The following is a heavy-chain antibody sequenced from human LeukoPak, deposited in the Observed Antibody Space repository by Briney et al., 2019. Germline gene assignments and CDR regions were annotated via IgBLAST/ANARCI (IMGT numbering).Heavy chain of an antibody. CDR1: GGSISSYY. V-gene: IGHV4-59*12. D-gene: IGHD6-19*01. CDR2: IYYSGST. Sequence: SETLSLTCTVSGGSISSYYWSWTRQPPGKGLEWIGYIYYSGSTNYNPSLKSRVTMSVDTSKNQFSLKLSSVTAADTAVYYCARSPPAVAGNWYFQHWGQGTLVTVSS. J-gene: IGHJ1*01. CDR3: ARSPPAVAGNWYFQH.